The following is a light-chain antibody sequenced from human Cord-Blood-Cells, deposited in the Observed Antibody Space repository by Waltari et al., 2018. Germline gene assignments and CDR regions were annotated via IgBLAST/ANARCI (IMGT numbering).Light chain of an antibody. CDR1: TSVVGSYNL. Sequence: QSALTQPASVSESPGQSISIYCTGTTSVVGSYNLFSGYQHHPGKALKLMIYEGSNRPSGVPNSFSGSKVGNTATLTNAVLKAGDEADYYCCAYACRSTCVFGRGTKRSVL. V-gene: IGLV2-23*01. CDR3: CAYACRSTCV. J-gene: IGLJ3*02. CDR2: EGS.